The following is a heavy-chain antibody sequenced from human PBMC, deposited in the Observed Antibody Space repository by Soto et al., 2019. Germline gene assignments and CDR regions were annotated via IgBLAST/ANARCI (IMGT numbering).Heavy chain of an antibody. Sequence: GESLKISCKGSGYSFTSYWIGWVRQMPGKGLEWMGIIYPGDSDTRYSPSFQGQVTISADKSISTAYLQWSSLKASDTAMYYCARLGGAYDYSNHYYYGMDVLGPGTSVTVS. CDR1: GYSFTSYW. CDR3: ARLGGAYDYSNHYYYGMDV. V-gene: IGHV5-51*01. CDR2: IYPGDSDT. J-gene: IGHJ6*02. D-gene: IGHD4-4*01.